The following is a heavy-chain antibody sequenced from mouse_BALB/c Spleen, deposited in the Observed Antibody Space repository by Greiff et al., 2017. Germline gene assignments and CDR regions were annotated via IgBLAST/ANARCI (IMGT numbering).Heavy chain of an antibody. CDR1: GFSLTSYG. D-gene: IGHD1-1*01. CDR2: IWAGGST. J-gene: IGHJ4*01. Sequence: QVQLKESGPGLVAPSQSLSITCTVSGFSLTSYGVHWVRQPPGKGLEWLGVIWAGGSTNYNSALMSRLSISKDNSKSQVFLKMNSLQTDDTAMYYCARDLGYYGSSLGAMDYWGQGTSVTVSS. V-gene: IGHV2-9*02. CDR3: ARDLGYYGSSLGAMDY.